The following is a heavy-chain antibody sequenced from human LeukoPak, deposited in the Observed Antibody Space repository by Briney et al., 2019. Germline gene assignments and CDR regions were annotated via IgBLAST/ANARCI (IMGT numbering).Heavy chain of an antibody. J-gene: IGHJ6*03. D-gene: IGHD2-15*01. CDR1: GYTFTGYY. CDR3: ARVGSAATHEYYYYYMDI. Sequence: GASVKVSCKASGYTFTGYYLHWVRQAPGQGPEWMGWINPNSGGSNSAQKFQGRVTMTRNTSISTAYMELSSLRSEDTAVYYCARVGSAATHEYYYYYMDIWGKGTTVTVSS. V-gene: IGHV1-2*02. CDR2: INPNSGGS.